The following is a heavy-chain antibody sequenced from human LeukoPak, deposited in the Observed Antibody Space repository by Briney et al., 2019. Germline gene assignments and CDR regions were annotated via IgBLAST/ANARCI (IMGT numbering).Heavy chain of an antibody. V-gene: IGHV1-2*02. CDR1: GYSFIDYY. CDR2: INPNSGRT. D-gene: IGHD1-26*01. CDR3: ARADRLDGSPYLIGP. Sequence: ASVTVSCKTSGYSFIDYYMHWVRQAPGQGLEWMGWINPNSGRTSTAQKFQGRITMTRDTSITTVYMEVSWLTSDDTAIYYCARADRLDGSPYLIGPWGQGTLVTVSS. J-gene: IGHJ5*02.